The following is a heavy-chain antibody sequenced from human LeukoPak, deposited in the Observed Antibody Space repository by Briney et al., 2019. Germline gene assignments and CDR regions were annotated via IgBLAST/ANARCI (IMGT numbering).Heavy chain of an antibody. CDR3: ARSGLSSSWYPLDY. CDR1: GYTFTGYY. CDR2: TNPNSGGT. V-gene: IGHV1-2*02. D-gene: IGHD6-13*01. J-gene: IGHJ4*02. Sequence: ASVKVSCKASGYTFTGYYMHWVRQAPGQGLEWMGWTNPNSGGTNYAQKFQGRVTMTRDTSISTAYMELSRLRSDDTAVYYCARSGLSSSWYPLDYWGQGTLVTVSS.